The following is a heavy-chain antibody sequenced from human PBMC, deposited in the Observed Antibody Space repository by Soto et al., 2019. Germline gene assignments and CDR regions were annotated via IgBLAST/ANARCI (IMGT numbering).Heavy chain of an antibody. D-gene: IGHD3-9*01. V-gene: IGHV2-70*01. J-gene: IGHJ3*02. CDR3: ARIQYYDILTGYFSGAFDI. CDR1: GFSLSTSGMC. CDR2: IDWDDDK. Sequence: SGPTLVNPTQTLTLTCTFSGFSLSTSGMCVSWIRQPPGKALEWLALIDWDDDKYYSTSLKTRLTISKDTSKNQVVLTMTNMDPVDTATYYCARIQYYDILTGYFSGAFDIWGQGTMVTVSS.